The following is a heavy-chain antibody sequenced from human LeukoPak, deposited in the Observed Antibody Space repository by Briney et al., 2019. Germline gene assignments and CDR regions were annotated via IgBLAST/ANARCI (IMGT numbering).Heavy chain of an antibody. J-gene: IGHJ4*02. V-gene: IGHV4-31*03. CDR3: VGGVVSPNYFDY. CDR1: GGSISSGGYY. Sequence: SETLSLTCTDSGGSISSGGYYWSWIRQHPGKGLEWIGYIYYSGSTYYNPSLKSRVTISVDTSKNQFSLKLSSVTAADTAVYYCVGGVVSPNYFDYWGQGTLITVSS. CDR2: IYYSGST.